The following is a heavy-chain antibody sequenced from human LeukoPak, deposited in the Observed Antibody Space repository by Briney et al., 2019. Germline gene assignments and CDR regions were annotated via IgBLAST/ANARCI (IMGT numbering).Heavy chain of an antibody. V-gene: IGHV4-39*07. D-gene: IGHD1-26*01. CDR2: TYYSGST. Sequence: PSETLSLTCTLSGGSISSSSYYSGWIRQPPGKGLEWIGSTYYSGSTYYNPYLKSRVTISVDTSKNQFSLKLSSVTAANTAVYDCARGGWDLGSPGYDYWGQGTLVTVSS. J-gene: IGHJ4*02. CDR1: GGSISSSSYY. CDR3: ARGGWDLGSPGYDY.